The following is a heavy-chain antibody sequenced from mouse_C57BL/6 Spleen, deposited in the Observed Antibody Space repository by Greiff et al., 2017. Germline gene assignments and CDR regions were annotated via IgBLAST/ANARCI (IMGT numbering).Heavy chain of an antibody. CDR3: ARSLYYDYDGGYYFDY. CDR1: GYTFTSYW. D-gene: IGHD2-4*01. J-gene: IGHJ2*01. Sequence: QVQLQQSGAELVKPGASVKLSCKASGYTFTSYWMHWVKQRPGQGLEWIGMIHPNSGSTNYNEKFKSKATLTVDKSSSTAYMQLSSLTSEDSAVYYCARSLYYDYDGGYYFDYWGQGTTRTVSS. V-gene: IGHV1-64*01. CDR2: IHPNSGST.